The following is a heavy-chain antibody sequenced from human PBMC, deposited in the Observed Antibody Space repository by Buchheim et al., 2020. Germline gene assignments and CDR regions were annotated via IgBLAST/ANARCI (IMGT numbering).Heavy chain of an antibody. CDR1: GGSISNSDSYY. Sequence: QQQLQESGPGLVKPSETLSLTCTVSGGSISNSDSYYWGWIRQPPGKGLEWIGEINHSGSTNYNPSLKSRVTISVDTSKNQFSLKLSSVTAADTAVYYCAREDDFWSGYSSYYFDYWGQGTL. V-gene: IGHV4-39*07. D-gene: IGHD3-3*01. CDR3: AREDDFWSGYSSYYFDY. CDR2: INHSGST. J-gene: IGHJ4*02.